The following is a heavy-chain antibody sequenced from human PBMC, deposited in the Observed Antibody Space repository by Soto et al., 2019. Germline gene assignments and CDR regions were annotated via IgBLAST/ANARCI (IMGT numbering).Heavy chain of an antibody. CDR2: ISYDGSNK. J-gene: IGHJ6*02. D-gene: IGHD4-17*01. V-gene: IGHV3-30*18. CDR1: GFTFSSYG. CDR3: AKDDYGDSRLVGYYYGMDV. Sequence: GGSLRLSCAASGFTFSSYGMHWVRQAPGKGLEWVAVISYDGSNKYYADSVKGRFTISRDNSKNTLYLQMNSLRAEDTAVYYCAKDDYGDSRLVGYYYGMDVWGQGTTVTVSS.